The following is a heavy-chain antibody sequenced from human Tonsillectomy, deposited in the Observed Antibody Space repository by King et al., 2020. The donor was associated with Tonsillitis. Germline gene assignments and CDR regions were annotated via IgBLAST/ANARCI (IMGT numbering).Heavy chain of an antibody. CDR1: GFTFSSYW. Sequence: EVQLVESGGGLVQPGGSLRLSCAASGFTFSSYWMSWVRQAPGKGLEWVANIKQDGSEKYYVDSVKGRFTISRDNAKNSLYLQMNSLRAEDTAVYYCARVMREYQFGSGISYYYDMDVWGQGTTVTVSS. V-gene: IGHV3-7*01. J-gene: IGHJ6*02. CDR3: ARVMREYQFGSGISYYYDMDV. D-gene: IGHD3-10*01. CDR2: IKQDGSEK.